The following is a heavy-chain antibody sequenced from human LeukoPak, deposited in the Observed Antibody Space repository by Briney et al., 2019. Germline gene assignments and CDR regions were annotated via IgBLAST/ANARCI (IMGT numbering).Heavy chain of an antibody. Sequence: PSETLSLTCTVSGDSISSSSYYWDWIRQPPGKGLEWIGSTFYSGSTYYNPSLKSRVTISVDTSKNQFSLKLSSVTAADTAVYYCTRHASRNWFDPWGQGTLVTVSS. CDR1: GDSISSSSYY. J-gene: IGHJ5*02. CDR3: TRHASRNWFDP. CDR2: TFYSGST. V-gene: IGHV4-39*01.